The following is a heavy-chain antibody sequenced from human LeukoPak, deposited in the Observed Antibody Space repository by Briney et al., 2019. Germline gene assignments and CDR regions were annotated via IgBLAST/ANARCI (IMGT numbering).Heavy chain of an antibody. Sequence: GGSLRLSCAASGFTFKTHAMSWVRQAPGKGLEWVSRIDDSGVVRSHADSVKGRLTISRDNSKRTLTLQMNSLRAEDTAVYYCAKRLKRNYYYHYAMDVWGQGTTVTVSS. V-gene: IGHV3-23*01. CDR3: AKRLKRNYYYHYAMDV. J-gene: IGHJ6*02. CDR2: IDDSGVVR. D-gene: IGHD3-22*01. CDR1: GFTFKTHA.